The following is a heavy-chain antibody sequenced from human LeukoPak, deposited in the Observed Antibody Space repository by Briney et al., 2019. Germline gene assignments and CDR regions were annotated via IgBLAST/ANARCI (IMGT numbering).Heavy chain of an antibody. D-gene: IGHD3-10*02. Sequence: GGSLRLSCAASGFTVSSNEMSWVRQAPGKGLEWVSYISSSGSTIYYADSVKGRFTISRDNAKNSLYLQMNSLRAEDTAVYYCAELGITMIGGVWGKGTTVTISS. V-gene: IGHV3-48*03. CDR2: ISSSGSTI. J-gene: IGHJ6*04. CDR1: GFTVSSNE. CDR3: AELGITMIGGV.